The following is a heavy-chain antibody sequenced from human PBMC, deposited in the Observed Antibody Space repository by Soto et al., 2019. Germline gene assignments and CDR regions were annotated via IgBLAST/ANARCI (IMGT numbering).Heavy chain of an antibody. CDR2: VSAYDGST. Sequence: QVQLVQSGAEVKKPGASVKVSCKAYGYTFKNYGIIWVRQAPGQGLEWMGWVSAYDGSTNYAQNLQGRVTMTTDTSTTTAYMELTTLRSDDTAMYYCARAGRYCTGGSCHTGDYWGQGTLVTVSS. V-gene: IGHV1-18*01. CDR3: ARAGRYCTGGSCHTGDY. CDR1: GYTFKNYG. D-gene: IGHD2-8*02. J-gene: IGHJ4*02.